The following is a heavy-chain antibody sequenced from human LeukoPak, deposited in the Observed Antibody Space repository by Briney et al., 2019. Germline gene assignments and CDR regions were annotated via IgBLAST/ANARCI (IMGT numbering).Heavy chain of an antibody. CDR1: RFTFSSYA. Sequence: AGGSLRLSCAASRFTFSSYAMSWVRQAPGKGLEWVSTISTNVGGTYYADSVKGRFTISRDNSKNTLYLQMNSLRAEDTAVYYCAKHRDDSSGYYYYYYMDVWGKGTTVTVSS. D-gene: IGHD3-22*01. CDR3: AKHRDDSSGYYYYYYMDV. CDR2: ISTNVGGT. J-gene: IGHJ6*03. V-gene: IGHV3-23*01.